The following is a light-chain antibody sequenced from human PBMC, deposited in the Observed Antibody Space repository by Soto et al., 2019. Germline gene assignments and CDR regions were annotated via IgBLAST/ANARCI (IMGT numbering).Light chain of an antibody. Sequence: AIQMTQSPSSLSASVGDRVTITCRASQGIRNDLGWFQQKPGKAPKLLIYAATSLQRGVPSRFSGSGSGTDFTLTISSLQPEDFATYYCLQDYNFRTFGQGTKVEIK. CDR3: LQDYNFRT. V-gene: IGKV1-6*01. CDR2: AAT. J-gene: IGKJ1*01. CDR1: QGIRND.